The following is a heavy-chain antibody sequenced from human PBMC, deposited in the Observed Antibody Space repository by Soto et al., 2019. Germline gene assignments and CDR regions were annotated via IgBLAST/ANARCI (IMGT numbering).Heavy chain of an antibody. V-gene: IGHV1-2*04. CDR3: ATSRISIAVAGETEYYFDY. Sequence: ASVKVSCKASGYILTGYYMHWVRQAPGQGLEWMGWINPNSGDTNYTQKFQGWVTMTRDTSISTAYMELSRLRSDDTAVYYCATSRISIAVAGETEYYFDYWGQGTPVTVSS. CDR2: INPNSGDT. J-gene: IGHJ4*02. D-gene: IGHD6-19*01. CDR1: GYILTGYY.